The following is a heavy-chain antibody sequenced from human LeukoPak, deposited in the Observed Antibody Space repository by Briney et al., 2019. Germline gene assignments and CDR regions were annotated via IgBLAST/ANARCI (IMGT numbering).Heavy chain of an antibody. CDR2: IYYSGST. J-gene: IGHJ6*02. Sequence: SETLSLTCTVSGGSISSYYWSWIRQPPGKGLEWIGYIYYSGSTNYNPSLKSRVTISVDTSRNQFSLKLSSVTAADTAVYYCARYYYDSSGYYPPYYYGMDVWGQGTTVTVSS. V-gene: IGHV4-59*01. D-gene: IGHD3-22*01. CDR1: GGSISSYY. CDR3: ARYYYDSSGYYPPYYYGMDV.